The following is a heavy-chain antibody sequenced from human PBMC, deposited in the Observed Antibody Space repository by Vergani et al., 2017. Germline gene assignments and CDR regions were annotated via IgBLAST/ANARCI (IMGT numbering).Heavy chain of an antibody. J-gene: IGHJ6*03. CDR1: GGSFSGYY. CDR2: INHSGST. V-gene: IGHV4-34*01. D-gene: IGHD2-2*02. Sequence: QVQLQQWGAGLLKPSETLSLTCAVYGGSFSGYYWSWIRQPPGKGLEWIGEINHSGSTNYNPSLKSRVTISVDTSKNQFSLKLSSVTAADTAGYYCARGRYCSSTSCYRPGDYYYYYMDVWGKGTTVTVYS. CDR3: ARGRYCSSTSCYRPGDYYYYYMDV.